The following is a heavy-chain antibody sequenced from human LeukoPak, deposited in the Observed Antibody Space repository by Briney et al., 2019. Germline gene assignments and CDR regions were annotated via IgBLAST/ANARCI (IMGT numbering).Heavy chain of an antibody. V-gene: IGHV1-3*03. CDR3: ARDPSFDYYGSGSYYDH. J-gene: IGHJ4*02. Sequence: GASVKVSCKASGYNFTKYAIHWVRQAPGQRLEWMGWINVVNGRTQYSQEFQGRVTMTRNTSISTAYMELSSLRSEDTAVYYCARDPSFDYYGSGSYYDHWGQGTLVTVSS. CDR2: INVVNGRT. D-gene: IGHD3-10*01. CDR1: GYNFTKYA.